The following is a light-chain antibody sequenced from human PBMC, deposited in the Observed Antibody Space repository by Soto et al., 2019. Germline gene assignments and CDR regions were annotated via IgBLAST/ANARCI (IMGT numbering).Light chain of an antibody. J-gene: IGLJ1*01. CDR1: TSNIGSNY. CDR2: SNN. V-gene: IGLV1-47*02. Sequence: QTVVTQPPSASGTPGQRVTISCSGSTSNIGSNYVYWYQQLPGTAPKLLIYSNNQRPSGVPDRFSGSKSGTSASLAISGLRSEDEGDYSCAAWDDSLSGSYVFGTGTKVTV. CDR3: AAWDDSLSGSYV.